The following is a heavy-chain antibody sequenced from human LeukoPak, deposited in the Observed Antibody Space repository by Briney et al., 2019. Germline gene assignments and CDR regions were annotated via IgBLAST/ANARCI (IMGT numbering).Heavy chain of an antibody. CDR3: ARDRPGRYDFWSGYSDY. CDR2: IYTSGST. CDR1: GGSISSGSYY. D-gene: IGHD3-3*01. V-gene: IGHV4-61*02. Sequence: TSQTLSLTCTVSGGSISSGSYYWSWIRQPAGKGLVWIGRIYTSGSTNYNPSLKSRVTVSVDTSKNQFSLKLSSVTAADTAVYYCARDRPGRYDFWSGYSDYWGKGPLVTVSS. J-gene: IGHJ4*02.